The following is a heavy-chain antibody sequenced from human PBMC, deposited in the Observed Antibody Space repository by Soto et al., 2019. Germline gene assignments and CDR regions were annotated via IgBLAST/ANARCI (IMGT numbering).Heavy chain of an antibody. CDR2: IYSGGST. CDR3: ARRFSTNWSHDY. CDR1: GFTVSSNY. J-gene: IGHJ4*02. D-gene: IGHD6-13*01. V-gene: IGHV3-53*01. Sequence: EVQLVESGGGLIQPGGSLRLYCAASGFTVSSNYMSWVRQAPGKGLEWVSVIYSGGSTYYADSVKGRFTISRDNSKNTLYLQMNSLRAEDTAVYYCARRFSTNWSHDYWGQGTLVTVSS.